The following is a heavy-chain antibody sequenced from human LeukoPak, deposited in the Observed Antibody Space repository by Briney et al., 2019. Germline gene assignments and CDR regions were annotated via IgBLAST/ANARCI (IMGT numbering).Heavy chain of an antibody. V-gene: IGHV4-39*07. D-gene: IGHD6-6*01. Sequence: SETLSLTCTVSGGSISSYYWGWIRQPPGKGLEWIGSIYHSGSTYYNPSLKGRVTISVDRSKNQFSLKLSSVTAADTAVYYCARDLQSSSGAFDIWGQGTMVTVSS. CDR2: IYHSGST. CDR1: GGSISSYY. J-gene: IGHJ3*02. CDR3: ARDLQSSSGAFDI.